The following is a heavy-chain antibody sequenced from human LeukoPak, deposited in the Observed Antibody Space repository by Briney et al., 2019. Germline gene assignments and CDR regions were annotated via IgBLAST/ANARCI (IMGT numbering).Heavy chain of an antibody. V-gene: IGHV4-39*07. J-gene: IGHJ4*02. D-gene: IGHD5-12*01. CDR2: IYYNGNT. Sequence: SETLSLTCTVSGGSISTDNCYWGWIRQPPGKGLEWIGSIYYNGNTYYNPSLKSRVTISVDTSKNQFSLKVNSVTAADTAVYWCTSGYPLYVYWGQGTLVTVSS. CDR3: TSGYPLYVY. CDR1: GGSISTDNCY.